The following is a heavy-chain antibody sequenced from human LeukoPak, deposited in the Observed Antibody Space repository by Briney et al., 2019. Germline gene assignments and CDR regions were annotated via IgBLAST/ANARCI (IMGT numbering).Heavy chain of an antibody. CDR2: VYHSGST. V-gene: IGHV4-30-2*01. Sequence: SETLSLTCAVYGGSFSGYYWSWIRQPPGKGLEWIGYVYHSGSTYYNPSLKSRVTISVDRSKNQFSLKLSSVTAADTAVYYCARVSVDILTGAGAFDIWGQGTMVTVAP. J-gene: IGHJ3*02. CDR1: GGSFSGYY. CDR3: ARVSVDILTGAGAFDI. D-gene: IGHD3-9*01.